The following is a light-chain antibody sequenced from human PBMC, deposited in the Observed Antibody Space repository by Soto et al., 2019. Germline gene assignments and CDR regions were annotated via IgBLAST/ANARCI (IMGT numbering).Light chain of an antibody. CDR2: SNN. J-gene: IGLJ1*01. CDR1: SSNIGSNT. V-gene: IGLV1-44*01. CDR3: AAWDDSLNGLWV. Sequence: QSVLTQPPSASGTPGQRVTISCSGSSSNIGSNTVNWYQQLPGTAPKLLIYSNNQRPSGVPDRFSGSKSGTSASLAISGLQSEDEADYYCAAWDDSLNGLWVFGTGTKVTV.